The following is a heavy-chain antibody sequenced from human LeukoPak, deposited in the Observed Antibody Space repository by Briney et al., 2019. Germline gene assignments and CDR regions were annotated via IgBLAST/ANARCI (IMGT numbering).Heavy chain of an antibody. CDR3: ARRVVSTTDWFDP. CDR2: MSFDGNNK. CDR1: EFTFSNYA. D-gene: IGHD2-15*01. V-gene: IGHV3-30*04. J-gene: IGHJ5*02. Sequence: PGGSLRLSCAASEFTFSNYAMHWVRQAPGKGLEWVAVMSFDGNNKHYADSVKGRFIISRDNAKNSLYLQMNSLRAEDTALYHCARRVVSTTDWFDPWGQGTLVTVSS.